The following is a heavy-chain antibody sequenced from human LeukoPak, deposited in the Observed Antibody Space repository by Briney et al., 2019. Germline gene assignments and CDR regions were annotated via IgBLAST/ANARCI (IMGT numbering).Heavy chain of an antibody. J-gene: IGHJ4*02. CDR2: ISSSSSYI. V-gene: IGHV3-21*01. CDR3: ARDPVTASLDY. CDR1: GFTFSSYS. D-gene: IGHD2-21*02. Sequence: GGSLRLSCTASGFTFSSYSMNWVRQAPGKGLEWVSSISSSSSYIYYADSVKGRFTISRDNAKNSLYLQMNSLRAEDTAVYYCARDPVTASLDYWAREPWSPSPQ.